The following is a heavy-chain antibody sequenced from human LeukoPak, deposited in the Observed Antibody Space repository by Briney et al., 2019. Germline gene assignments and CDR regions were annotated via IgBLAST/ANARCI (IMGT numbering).Heavy chain of an antibody. V-gene: IGHV3-23*01. D-gene: IGHD3-22*01. Sequence: GGSLRLSCAASGFTFSNNAMHWVRQAPGKGLEWVSSISGGGGETYYVDSVKGRFIISRDNSKNTLYLQMNSLRAEDTAVYYCAKDYYDSSGPFDYWGQGTLVTVSS. CDR1: GFTFSNNA. CDR2: ISGGGGET. J-gene: IGHJ4*02. CDR3: AKDYYDSSGPFDY.